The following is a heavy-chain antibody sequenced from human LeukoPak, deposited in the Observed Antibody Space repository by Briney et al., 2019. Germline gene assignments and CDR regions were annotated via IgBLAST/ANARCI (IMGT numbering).Heavy chain of an antibody. J-gene: IGHJ6*02. CDR2: INKDGSAT. D-gene: IGHD1-26*01. CDR3: ATWAFYHSLDV. Sequence: GGSLSFSVAPPGFTFGSVAITWARRAPGKGLEWVSLINKDGSATYYADSVKGRFTISRDNSKNSLYLQMNSLRSEDTALYYCATWAFYHSLDVWGQGTTVTVSS. CDR1: GFTFGSVA. V-gene: IGHV3-43*02.